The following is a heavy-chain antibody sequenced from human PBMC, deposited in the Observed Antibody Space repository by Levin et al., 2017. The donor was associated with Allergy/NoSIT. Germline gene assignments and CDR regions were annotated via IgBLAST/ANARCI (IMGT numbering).Heavy chain of an antibody. CDR1: GFTFDDNA. Sequence: GGSLRLSCAGSGFTFDDNAMHWVRQAPGKGLEWVSVIGWNSVAIGYADSVKGRFTISRDNAKNSLHLQMNSLKPEDTALYYCAKGRTNSGFFDSWGQGTLVTVSS. V-gene: IGHV3-9*01. CDR3: AKGRTNSGFFDS. J-gene: IGHJ4*02. CDR2: IGWNSVAI. D-gene: IGHD3-10*01.